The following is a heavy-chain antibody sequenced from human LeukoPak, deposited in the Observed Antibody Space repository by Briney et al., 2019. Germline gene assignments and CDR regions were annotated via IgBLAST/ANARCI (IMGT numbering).Heavy chain of an antibody. Sequence: GASVKVSCKASGYTFTSYGISWVRQAPGQGLEWMGWISAYNGNTNSAQKLQGRVTMTTDTSTSTAYMELRSLRSDDTAVYYCARAYGSRDYYYYYYMDVWGKGTTVTVSS. J-gene: IGHJ6*03. CDR3: ARAYGSRDYYYYYYMDV. CDR1: GYTFTSYG. V-gene: IGHV1-18*01. D-gene: IGHD6-13*01. CDR2: ISAYNGNT.